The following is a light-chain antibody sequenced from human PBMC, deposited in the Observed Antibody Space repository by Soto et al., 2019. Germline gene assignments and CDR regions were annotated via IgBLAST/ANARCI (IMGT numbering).Light chain of an antibody. J-gene: IGKJ1*01. CDR3: QQTYSNPQWT. CDR1: QSISSY. CDR2: AAV. V-gene: IGKV1-39*01. Sequence: DIQMTPSPFSLSASVGDRVAITCRSSQSISSYLNWYQQKPGKPPKLLIYAAVSLQSGIPSRFSAYGSGKDFTLTISSLQPEDFATYYCQQTYSNPQWTFGQGTKVDIK.